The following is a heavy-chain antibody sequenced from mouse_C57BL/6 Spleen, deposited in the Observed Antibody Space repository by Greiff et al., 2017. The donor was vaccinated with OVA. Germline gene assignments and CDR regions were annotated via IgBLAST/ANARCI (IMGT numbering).Heavy chain of an antibody. CDR2: IHPNSGST. CDR1: GYTFTSYW. D-gene: IGHD1-1*01. Sequence: QVQLKEPGAELVKPGASVKLSCKASGYTFTSYWMHWVKQRPGQGLEWIGMIHPNSGSTNYNEKFKSKATLTVDKSSSTAYMQLSSLTSEDSAVYYCARSTTEEGYWGQGTSVTVSS. V-gene: IGHV1-64*01. CDR3: ARSTTEEGY. J-gene: IGHJ4*01.